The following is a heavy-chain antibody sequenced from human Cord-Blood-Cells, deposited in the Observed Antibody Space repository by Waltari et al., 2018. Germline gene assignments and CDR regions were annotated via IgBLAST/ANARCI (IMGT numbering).Heavy chain of an antibody. V-gene: IGHV4-4*02. CDR1: GGSISSSNW. CDR3: ARVPKTGTTGVY. J-gene: IGHJ4*02. D-gene: IGHD1-1*01. Sequence: QVQLQESGPGLVKPSGTLSLTCAVSGGSISSSNWWSWVRQPPGKGLEWIGEISHSGSTKYNPSLQTRVTISVDKSKNQFSLKLISVTAADTAVYYCARVPKTGTTGVYWGQGTLVTVSS. CDR2: ISHSGST.